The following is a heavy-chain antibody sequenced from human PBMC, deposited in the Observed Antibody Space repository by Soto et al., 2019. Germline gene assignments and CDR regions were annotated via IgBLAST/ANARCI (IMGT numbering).Heavy chain of an antibody. CDR3: ARHVPLCTTADCDYLEVLFDP. J-gene: IGHJ5*02. V-gene: IGHV4-4*02. CDR1: GGSISSSNW. D-gene: IGHD2-21*02. Sequence: PSETLSLTCAVSGGSISSSNWWSWVRQTPEKGLEWIGEIFHSGSANYNPSLKSRVTISLDKSNKQFSLKLISVTAADTAVYYCARHVPLCTTADCDYLEVLFDPWGRGTLVTVSS. CDR2: IFHSGSA.